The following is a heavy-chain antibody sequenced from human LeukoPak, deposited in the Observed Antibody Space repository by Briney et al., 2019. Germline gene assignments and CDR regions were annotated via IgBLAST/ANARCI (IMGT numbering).Heavy chain of an antibody. CDR1: GFTFSTSL. CDR3: ARAWERTFDI. J-gene: IGHJ3*02. D-gene: IGHD1-26*01. V-gene: IGHV3-7*02. CDR2: IKQDGSEK. Sequence: GGSLRLSCAASGFTFSTSLMSWVRQAPGIGLEWVANIKQDGSEKYYVDSVKGRFTISRDNAKNSLSLQMNSLRAEDTAVYYCARAWERTFDIWGQGTMVTVSS.